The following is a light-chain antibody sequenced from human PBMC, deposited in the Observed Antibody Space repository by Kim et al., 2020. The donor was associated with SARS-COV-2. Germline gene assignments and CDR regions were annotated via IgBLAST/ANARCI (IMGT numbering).Light chain of an antibody. Sequence: QSALTQPASVSGSPGQSITISCTGTSSDVGSYSLVSWYQQYPGKAPKLIILDVNKRPSGVSNRFSASKSGNTASLTISGLQAEDEADYYCCSYAGSRTLVFGGGTQLTVL. V-gene: IGLV2-23*02. CDR1: SSDVGSYSL. CDR2: DVN. J-gene: IGLJ2*01. CDR3: CSYAGSRTLV.